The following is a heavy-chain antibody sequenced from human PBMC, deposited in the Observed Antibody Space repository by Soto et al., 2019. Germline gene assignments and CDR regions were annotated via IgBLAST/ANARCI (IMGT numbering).Heavy chain of an antibody. D-gene: IGHD3-10*01. CDR2: ISGSGGST. CDR3: AKDLPYGSGSYWDDAFDI. J-gene: IGHJ3*02. Sequence: GGSLRLSCAASGFTFSSYAMSWVRQAPGKGLEWVSAISGSGGSTYYADSVKGRFTISRDNSKNTLYLQMNSLRAEDTAVYYCAKDLPYGSGSYWDDAFDIWGQGTMVTVSS. V-gene: IGHV3-23*01. CDR1: GFTFSSYA.